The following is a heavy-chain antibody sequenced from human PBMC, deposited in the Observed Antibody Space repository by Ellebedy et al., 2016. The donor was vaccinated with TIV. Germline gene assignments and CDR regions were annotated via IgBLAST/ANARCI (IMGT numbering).Heavy chain of an antibody. CDR2: ISYDGSNK. V-gene: IGHV3-30*18. J-gene: IGHJ6*02. Sequence: GESLKISCAASGFTFSSYGMHWVRQAPGKGLEWVAVISYDGSNKYYADSVKGRFTISRDNSKNTLYLQMNSLRAEDTAVYYCAKEIARSYGMDVWGRGTTVTVSS. CDR3: AKEIARSYGMDV. D-gene: IGHD2/OR15-2a*01. CDR1: GFTFSSYG.